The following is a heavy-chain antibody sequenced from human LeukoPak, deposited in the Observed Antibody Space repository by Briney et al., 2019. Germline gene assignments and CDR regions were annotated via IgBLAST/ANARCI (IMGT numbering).Heavy chain of an antibody. D-gene: IGHD3-10*01. CDR2: INHSGST. CDR3: ARGRHYYGSGSPWYFDY. V-gene: IGHV4-34*01. CDR1: GGSFSGYY. Sequence: KPSETLSLTCAVYGGSFSGYYWSWIRQPPGKGLEWIGEINHSGSTNYNPSLKSRVTISVDTSKNQFSLKLGSVTAADTAVYYCARGRHYYGSGSPWYFDYWGQGTLVTVSS. J-gene: IGHJ4*02.